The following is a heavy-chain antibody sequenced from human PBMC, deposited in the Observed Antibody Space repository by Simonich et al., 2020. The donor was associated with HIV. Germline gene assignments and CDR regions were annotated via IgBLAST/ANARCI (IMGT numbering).Heavy chain of an antibody. CDR1: GYTFTGYY. CDR2: CNPKSGGT. Sequence: QVHLVQSGAEVKKPGASVTVSCKASGYTFTGYYMYWVRQAPGQGLEGMGRCNPKSGGTNYAQKFQGRVTMTRDTSISTAYMELSRLRSDDTAVYYCAREDLRSGSHYRYFDSWGQGTLVTVSS. D-gene: IGHD3-3*01. CDR3: AREDLRSGSHYRYFDS. J-gene: IGHJ4*02. V-gene: IGHV1-2*06.